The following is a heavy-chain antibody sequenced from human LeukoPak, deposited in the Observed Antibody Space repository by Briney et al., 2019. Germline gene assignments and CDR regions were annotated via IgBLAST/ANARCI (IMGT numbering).Heavy chain of an antibody. CDR2: ISGSGGST. V-gene: IGHV3-23*01. CDR1: GFTFSSYA. CDR3: ALSSSRLYYFDY. D-gene: IGHD6-13*01. J-gene: IGHJ4*02. Sequence: GGSLRLSCAASGFTFSSYAMSWVRQAPGKGLEWVSAISGSGGSTDYADSVKGRFTISRDNSKNTLYLQMNSLRAEDTAVYYCALSSSRLYYFDYWGQGTLVTVSS.